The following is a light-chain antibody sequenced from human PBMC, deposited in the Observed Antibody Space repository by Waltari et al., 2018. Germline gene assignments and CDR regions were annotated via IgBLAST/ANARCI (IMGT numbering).Light chain of an antibody. CDR1: NLGSKS. V-gene: IGLV3-21*02. CDR3: QVWDSSGDHAV. Sequence: SYVLTQSPSVSVAPGETARMTCGGNNLGSKSVHWYPQKPGQAPVLVVCADSDRPSGIPERFSGSNSGNTATLRISRVEAGDEADYSCQVWDSSGDHAVFGGGTKLTVL. CDR2: ADS. J-gene: IGLJ2*01.